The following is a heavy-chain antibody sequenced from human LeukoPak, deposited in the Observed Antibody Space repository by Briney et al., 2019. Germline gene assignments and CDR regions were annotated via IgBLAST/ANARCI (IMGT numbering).Heavy chain of an antibody. D-gene: IGHD3-10*01. CDR2: ISYDGSNK. Sequence: PPGRSLRLSCAASGFTFSSYGMHWVRQAPGKGLEWVAVISYDGSNKYYADSVKGRFTISRDNSKNTLYLQMNSLRAEDTAVYYCAKLMVRGVISDNWFDPWGQGTLVTVSS. J-gene: IGHJ5*02. CDR1: GFTFSSYG. CDR3: AKLMVRGVISDNWFDP. V-gene: IGHV3-30*18.